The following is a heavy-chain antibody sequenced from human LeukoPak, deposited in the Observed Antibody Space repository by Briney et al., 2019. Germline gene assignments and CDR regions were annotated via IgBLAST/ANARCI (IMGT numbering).Heavy chain of an antibody. CDR3: ATADKFSNWYVFDY. V-gene: IGHV1-69*13. Sequence: ASVKVSCKASGGTFSNYAINWVRQAPGQGLEWMGGIIPIFGTANYAQKFQGRVTITADESTSTAYMELISLRSEDTAVYYCATADKFSNWYVFDYWGQGTLVTVSS. D-gene: IGHD6-13*01. CDR1: GGTFSNYA. CDR2: IIPIFGTA. J-gene: IGHJ4*02.